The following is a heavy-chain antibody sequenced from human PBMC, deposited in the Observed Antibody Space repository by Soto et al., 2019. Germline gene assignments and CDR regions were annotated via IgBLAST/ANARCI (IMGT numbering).Heavy chain of an antibody. CDR1: GFTFTTYS. Sequence: EVHLVESGGGLVLPGGSLRLSGAASGFTFTTYSLTWVRQAPGKGLEWVASIGSSSNYIYYADSVKGRFTISRDNAKNSLFLQMNSLRAEDTAVYYCATLTYCSSASCPNYYYVMDVWGQGTTVTVSS. CDR3: ATLTYCSSASCPNYYYVMDV. V-gene: IGHV3-21*06. D-gene: IGHD2-2*01. J-gene: IGHJ6*02. CDR2: IGSSSNYI.